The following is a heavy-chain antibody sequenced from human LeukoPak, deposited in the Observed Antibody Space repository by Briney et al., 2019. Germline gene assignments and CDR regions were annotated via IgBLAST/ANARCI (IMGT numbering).Heavy chain of an antibody. CDR2: IYYSGST. Sequence: SETLSLTCTVSGGSVSSGSYYWSWIRQPPGKGLEWIGYIYYSGSTNYNPSLKSRVTISVDTSKNQFSLKLSSVTAADTAVYYCARGPVEELLHNWFDPWGQGTLVTVS. V-gene: IGHV4-61*01. CDR1: GGSVSSGSYY. CDR3: ARGPVEELLHNWFDP. J-gene: IGHJ5*02. D-gene: IGHD2-15*01.